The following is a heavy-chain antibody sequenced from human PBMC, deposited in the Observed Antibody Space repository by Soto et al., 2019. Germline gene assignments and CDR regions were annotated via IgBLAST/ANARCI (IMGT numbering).Heavy chain of an antibody. V-gene: IGHV4-61*01. CDR2: ISYSGST. Sequence: LSLTCSVSGGSVSSGTYYWSWIRQPPGKGLEWIGYISYSGSTNYNPSLKSRVTISVDTTKNHFSLKLSSVTPADTAVYYCARSSSPWGQGTLVTVSS. D-gene: IGHD6-6*01. CDR3: ARSSSP. CDR1: GGSVSSGTYY. J-gene: IGHJ5*02.